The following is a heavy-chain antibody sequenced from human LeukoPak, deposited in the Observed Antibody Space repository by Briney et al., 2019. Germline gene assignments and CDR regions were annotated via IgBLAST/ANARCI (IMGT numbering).Heavy chain of an antibody. Sequence: SGGSLRLSCAASGFTFSSYAMHWVRQAPGKGLEWVAVISYDGSNKYYADSVKGRFTISRDNSKNTLYLQMNSLRAEDTAVYYCAGTTVTTLYFDYWGQGTLVTVSS. V-gene: IGHV3-30-3*01. J-gene: IGHJ4*02. D-gene: IGHD4-17*01. CDR3: AGTTVTTLYFDY. CDR2: ISYDGSNK. CDR1: GFTFSSYA.